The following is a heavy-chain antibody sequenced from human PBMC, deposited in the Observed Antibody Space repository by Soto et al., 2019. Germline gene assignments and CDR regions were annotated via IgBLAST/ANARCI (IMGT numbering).Heavy chain of an antibody. CDR2: ISASGDRT. Sequence: EVQLLVSGGGSAQPGGSLRLSCEVSGFTLTNYAMSWVRQTPGKGLEWVSQISASGDRTYYADSVKGRFTISKDFSKNTLFLQMNSLRGEDSAVYYCEGSWTWGQGTMATVSS. CDR3: EGSWT. D-gene: IGHD5-12*01. J-gene: IGHJ3*01. CDR1: GFTLTNYA. V-gene: IGHV3-23*01.